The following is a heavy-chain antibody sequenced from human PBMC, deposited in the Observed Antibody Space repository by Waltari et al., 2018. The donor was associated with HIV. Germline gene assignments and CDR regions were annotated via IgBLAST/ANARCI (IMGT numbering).Heavy chain of an antibody. J-gene: IGHJ6*02. V-gene: IGHV3-11*05. CDR1: GFTFSDYY. Sequence: QVQLVESGGGLVKPGGSLRLSCAASGFTFSDYYMSWIRQAPGKGLEWVSYISSSSSYTNYADSVKGRFTISRDNAKNSLYLQMNSLRAEDTAVYYCARDPNSSGYYNYYYYGMDVWGQGTTATVSS. CDR2: ISSSSSYT. D-gene: IGHD3-22*01. CDR3: ARDPNSSGYYNYYYYGMDV.